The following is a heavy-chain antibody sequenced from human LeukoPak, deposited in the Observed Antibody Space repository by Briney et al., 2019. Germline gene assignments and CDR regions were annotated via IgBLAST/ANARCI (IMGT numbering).Heavy chain of an antibody. J-gene: IGHJ4*02. CDR2: ISGGGETR. CDR3: ARDYADYVGYFFFDY. D-gene: IGHD4-17*01. V-gene: IGHV3-23*01. CDR1: GFTFNNYS. Sequence: GGSLRLSCAASGFTFNNYSMNWVRQAPGKGLEWVSFISGGGETRYYTDSAKGRFTISRDSSQNTLYLQMNSLRAEDTAVYYCARDYADYVGYFFFDYWGQGTLVTVSS.